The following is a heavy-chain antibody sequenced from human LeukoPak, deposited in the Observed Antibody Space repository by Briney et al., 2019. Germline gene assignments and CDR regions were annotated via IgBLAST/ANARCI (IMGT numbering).Heavy chain of an antibody. D-gene: IGHD2-2*02. Sequence: PGGSLRLSCAASGFTFSSYWMSWVRQAPGKGLEWVANIKQDGSGKYYVDSVKGRFTISRDNAKNSLYLQMNSLRAEDTAVYYCARDPTVGYCSSTSCYSRGNYFDYWGQGTLVTVSS. V-gene: IGHV3-7*01. CDR2: IKQDGSGK. J-gene: IGHJ4*02. CDR3: ARDPTVGYCSSTSCYSRGNYFDY. CDR1: GFTFSSYW.